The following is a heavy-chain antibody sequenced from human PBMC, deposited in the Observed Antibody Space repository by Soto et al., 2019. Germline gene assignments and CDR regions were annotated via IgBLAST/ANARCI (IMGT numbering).Heavy chain of an antibody. CDR1: GYSFTSYW. CDR2: IYPGDSDT. CDR3: ARSYYDSSGYYLYYFDY. D-gene: IGHD3-22*01. J-gene: IGHJ4*02. V-gene: IGHV5-51*01. Sequence: GESLKISCKGSGYSFTSYWIGWVRQMPGKGLEWMGIIYPGDSDTRYSPSFQGQVTISADKSISTAYLQWSSLKASDTAMCYCARSYYDSSGYYLYYFDYWGQGTLVTVSS.